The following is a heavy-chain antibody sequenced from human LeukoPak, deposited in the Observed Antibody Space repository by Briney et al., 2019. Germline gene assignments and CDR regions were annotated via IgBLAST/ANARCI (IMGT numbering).Heavy chain of an antibody. CDR2: ICGSDGRT. CDR1: GLIFNSYA. D-gene: IGHD6-13*01. CDR3: ARDGPLIAAAGGGDAFDI. Sequence: GGSLRLSRAASGLIFNSYAMRWVRPAPGKGLEWVSSICGSDGRTNHAASVKGRFTISRDNSKNPLYLQMHILRAEDTAVYYCARDGPLIAAAGGGDAFDIWGQGTMVTVSS. J-gene: IGHJ3*02. V-gene: IGHV3-23*01.